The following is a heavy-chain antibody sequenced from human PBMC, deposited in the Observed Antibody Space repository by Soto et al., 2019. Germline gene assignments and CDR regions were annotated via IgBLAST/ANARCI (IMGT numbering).Heavy chain of an antibody. CDR3: ARWFGELTDDY. CDR2: IYYSGST. J-gene: IGHJ4*02. Sequence: SETLSLTCTVSGGSISSGDYYWSWIRQPPGKGLEWIGYIYYSGSTYYNPSLKSRVTISVDTSKNQFSLKLSSVTAADTAVYYCARWFGELTDDYWGQGTLVTVSS. V-gene: IGHV4-30-4*01. CDR1: GGSISSGDYY. D-gene: IGHD3-10*01.